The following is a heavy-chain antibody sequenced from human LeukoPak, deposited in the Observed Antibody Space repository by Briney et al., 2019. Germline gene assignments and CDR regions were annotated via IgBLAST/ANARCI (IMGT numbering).Heavy chain of an antibody. CDR2: ISGYTGNT. J-gene: IGHJ4*02. D-gene: IGHD2-15*01. Sequence: ASVKVSCKASGYTFTSYGISWVRQAPGQGLEWMGWISGYTGNTNYAQNLQGRVTMTTDTPTSTAYTELRSLRSDDTAVYYCARESPISGVDYWGQGTLVTVSS. CDR3: ARESPISGVDY. CDR1: GYTFTSYG. V-gene: IGHV1-18*01.